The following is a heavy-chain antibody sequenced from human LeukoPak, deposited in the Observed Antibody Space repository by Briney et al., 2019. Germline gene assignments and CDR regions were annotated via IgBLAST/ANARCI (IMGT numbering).Heavy chain of an antibody. J-gene: IGHJ4*02. CDR3: AREGYCRGGTRYSFDY. D-gene: IGHD2-15*01. CDR2: IIPIFGSS. CDR1: GYTFTSYD. V-gene: IGHV1-69*13. Sequence: SVKVSCKASGYTFTSYDINWVRQAPGQGLEWMGGIIPIFGSSNYAQKFQGRVTITADESTTTAYMELSSLRSEDTAVYFCAREGYCRGGTRYSFDYWGQGTLVTVSS.